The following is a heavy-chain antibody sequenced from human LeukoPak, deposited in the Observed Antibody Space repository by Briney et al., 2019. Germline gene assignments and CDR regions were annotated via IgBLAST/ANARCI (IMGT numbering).Heavy chain of an antibody. CDR3: ARGSLATAGPYY. CDR1: GFTFSTYP. J-gene: IGHJ4*02. Sequence: QTGGSLRLSCTASGFTFSTYPTHWVRQAPGKGLEWVAVISSDGNNKYYADSVKGRFTISRDNSKSTLYLQMNSLRPEDTAVYYCARGSLATAGPYYWGQGTLVTVSS. CDR2: ISSDGNNK. V-gene: IGHV3-30-3*01. D-gene: IGHD6-13*01.